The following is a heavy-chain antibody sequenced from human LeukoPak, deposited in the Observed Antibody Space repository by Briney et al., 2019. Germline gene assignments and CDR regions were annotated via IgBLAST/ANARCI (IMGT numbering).Heavy chain of an antibody. V-gene: IGHV3-11*06. Sequence: GGSLRLSCAASGFTFSDYYMSWIRQAPGKGLEWVSYASSSSSYTNYADSVKGRFTISRDNAKNSLYLQMNSLRAEDTAVYYCARSVYSFDYWGQGTLVTASS. CDR2: ASSSSSYT. J-gene: IGHJ4*02. CDR3: ARSVYSFDY. CDR1: GFTFSDYY. D-gene: IGHD5/OR15-5a*01.